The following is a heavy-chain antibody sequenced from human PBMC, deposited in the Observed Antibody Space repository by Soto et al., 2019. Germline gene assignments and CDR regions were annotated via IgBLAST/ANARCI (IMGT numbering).Heavy chain of an antibody. Sequence: GGPLNLSLAASGLIFSGPRLTWVGKAPGGGLEWVSFIYKGGGTFYPDPGKGRFTIPRAIPKNTVYLQMNSLRVEDTAVYYCGGGGNSGSYYPGLYWGQGTLVTVSS. V-gene: IGHV3-53*01. D-gene: IGHD1-26*01. CDR3: GGGGNSGSYYPGLY. CDR1: GLIFSGPR. CDR2: IYKGGGT. J-gene: IGHJ4*02.